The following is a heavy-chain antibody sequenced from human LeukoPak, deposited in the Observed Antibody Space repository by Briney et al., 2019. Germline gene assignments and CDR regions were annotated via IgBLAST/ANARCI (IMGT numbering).Heavy chain of an antibody. CDR2: INPNSGGT. CDR3: ARLPPSSGWYYFDY. J-gene: IGHJ4*02. D-gene: IGHD6-19*01. Sequence: ASVTVSCKASGYTFTGYYMHWVRQAPGQGLEWMGWINPNSGGTNYAQKFQGRVTMTRDTSISTAYMELSRLRSDDTAVYYCARLPPSSGWYYFDYWGQGTLVTVSS. V-gene: IGHV1-2*02. CDR1: GYTFTGYY.